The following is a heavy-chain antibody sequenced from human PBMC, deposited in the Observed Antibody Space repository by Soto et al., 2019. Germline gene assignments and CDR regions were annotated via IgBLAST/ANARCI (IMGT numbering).Heavy chain of an antibody. D-gene: IGHD4-4*01. V-gene: IGHV4-34*01. CDR1: GGSFSDYF. CDR2: INHSGST. Sequence: SETLSLTCAVYGGSFSDYFWTWIRQPPGKGLEWIGEINHSGSTNFNPSLKSRVTISVDTSKNQFSLKLSSVTAADTAVYYCARAPTVTTFDPWGQGTLVTVSS. J-gene: IGHJ5*02. CDR3: ARAPTVTTFDP.